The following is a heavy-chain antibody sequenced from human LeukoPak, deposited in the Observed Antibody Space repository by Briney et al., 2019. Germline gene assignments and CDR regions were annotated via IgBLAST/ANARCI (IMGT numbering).Heavy chain of an antibody. CDR2: ISAYNGNT. D-gene: IGHD2-21*02. Sequence: ASVKVSCKASGYTFTSYGISWVRQAPGQGLEWMGWISAYNGNTDYAQKLQGRVTMTTDTSTSTAYMELRSLRSDDTAVYYCARCVGDCYSGTFDYWGQGTLVTVSS. CDR1: GYTFTSYG. CDR3: ARCVGDCYSGTFDY. J-gene: IGHJ4*02. V-gene: IGHV1-18*01.